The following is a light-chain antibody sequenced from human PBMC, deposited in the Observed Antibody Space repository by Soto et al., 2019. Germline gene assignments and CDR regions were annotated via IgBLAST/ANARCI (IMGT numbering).Light chain of an antibody. CDR1: QSISSY. J-gene: IGKJ3*01. CDR3: QQSYSTPH. CDR2: AAS. Sequence: DIQMIQSPSSLSASVGDRVTITCRASQSISSYLNWYQQKPGKAPKLLIYAASSLQSGVPSRFSGSGSGTDFTLTISSLQPEDFATYYCQQSYSTPHFGPGTKVDIK. V-gene: IGKV1-39*01.